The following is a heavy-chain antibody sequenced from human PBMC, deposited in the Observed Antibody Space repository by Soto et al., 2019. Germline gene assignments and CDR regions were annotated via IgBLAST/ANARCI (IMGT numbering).Heavy chain of an antibody. CDR3: ARDPYYYDRCFDY. D-gene: IGHD3-22*01. CDR2: ISSGSSTI. Sequence: QVQLVESGGGLVKPGGSLRLSCAASGFTFSDYYMSWIRQAPGKGLEWVSYISSGSSTIYYADSVKGRFTISRDNAKNSLYLQMNSLRDEDTAVYYCARDPYYYDRCFDYWGQGTLVTVSS. CDR1: GFTFSDYY. V-gene: IGHV3-11*04. J-gene: IGHJ4*02.